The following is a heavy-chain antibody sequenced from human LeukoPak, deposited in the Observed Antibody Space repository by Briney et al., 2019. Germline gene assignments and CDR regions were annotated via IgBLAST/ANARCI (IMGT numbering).Heavy chain of an antibody. Sequence: PSETLSLTCTVSGDSVSSGSYYWSWIRQPPGKGLEWIGYMYCSGSTNYNPSLKNRVTISVDTSKNQFSLKLSSVTAADTAVYYCARASGYGNNAQFDYWGQGTLVTVSS. CDR1: GDSVSSGSYY. CDR2: MYCSGST. CDR3: ARASGYGNNAQFDY. V-gene: IGHV4-61*01. J-gene: IGHJ4*02. D-gene: IGHD5-12*01.